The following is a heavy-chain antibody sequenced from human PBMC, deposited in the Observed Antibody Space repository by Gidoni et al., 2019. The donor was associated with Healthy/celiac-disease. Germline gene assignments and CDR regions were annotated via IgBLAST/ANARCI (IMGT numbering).Heavy chain of an antibody. CDR3: ARGLGEDYYDSSGQLWGDY. CDR2: ISAYNGNT. J-gene: IGHJ4*02. Sequence: QVQLVQSGAEVKTPGASVTVSCKASGYTFTSYGISWVRQAPGQGLEWMGWISAYNGNTNYAQKLQGRVTMTTDTSTSTAYMELRSLRSDDTAVYYCARGLGEDYYDSSGQLWGDYWGQGTLVTVSS. D-gene: IGHD3-22*01. CDR1: GYTFTSYG. V-gene: IGHV1-18*01.